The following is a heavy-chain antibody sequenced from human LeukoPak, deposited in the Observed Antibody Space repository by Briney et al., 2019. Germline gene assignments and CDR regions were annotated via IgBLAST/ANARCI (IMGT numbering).Heavy chain of an antibody. CDR1: GYTFTAYS. CDR2: LNPNSGDT. D-gene: IGHD2-2*01. Sequence: ASVKVSCKASGYTFTAYSTHWVRQAPGQGLEYMGWLNPNSGDTNYAQKFQGRVTMTRDTSMSTAYMELGGLRFDDTAIYYCARDGEVRQGHCSTTSCPVDYWGQGTLVTVSS. CDR3: ARDGEVRQGHCSTTSCPVDY. J-gene: IGHJ4*02. V-gene: IGHV1-2*02.